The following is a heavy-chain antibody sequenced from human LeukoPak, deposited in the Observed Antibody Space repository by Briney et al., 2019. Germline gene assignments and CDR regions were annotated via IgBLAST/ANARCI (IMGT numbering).Heavy chain of an antibody. CDR3: GSSQYYYYYMDV. J-gene: IGHJ6*03. Sequence: GGSPRLSCAASGFTFSSYSMNWVRQAPGKGLEWVSSISSSSSYIYYADSVKGRFTISRDNAKNSLYLQMNSLRAEDTAVYYCGSSQYYYYYMDVWGKGATVTVSS. CDR1: GFTFSSYS. D-gene: IGHD2-15*01. V-gene: IGHV3-21*01. CDR2: ISSSSSYI.